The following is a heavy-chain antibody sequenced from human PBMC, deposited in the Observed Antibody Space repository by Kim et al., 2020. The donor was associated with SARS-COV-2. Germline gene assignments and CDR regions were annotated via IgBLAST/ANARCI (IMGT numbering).Heavy chain of an antibody. V-gene: IGHV1-8*01. CDR3: ARNKLVPAATTNWFDP. CDR2: MNPNSGNT. D-gene: IGHD2-2*01. Sequence: ASVKVSCKASGYTFTSYDINWVRQATGQGLEWMGWMNPNSGNTGYAQKFQGRVTMTRNTSISTAYMELSSLRSEDTAVYYCARNKLVPAATTNWFDPWGQGTLVTVSS. J-gene: IGHJ5*02. CDR1: GYTFTSYD.